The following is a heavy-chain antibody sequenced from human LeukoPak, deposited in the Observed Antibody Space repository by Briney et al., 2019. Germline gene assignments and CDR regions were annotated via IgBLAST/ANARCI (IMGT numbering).Heavy chain of an antibody. CDR2: INHSGST. CDR3: ARRRSGITMVRGVFNWFDP. D-gene: IGHD3-10*01. Sequence: SETLSLTCAVYGGSFSGYYWSWIRQPPGKGLEWIGEINHSGSTNYNPSLKSRVTISVDTSKNQFSLKLSSVTAADTAVYYCARRRSGITMVRGVFNWFDPWGQGTLVTVSS. V-gene: IGHV4-34*01. J-gene: IGHJ5*02. CDR1: GGSFSGYY.